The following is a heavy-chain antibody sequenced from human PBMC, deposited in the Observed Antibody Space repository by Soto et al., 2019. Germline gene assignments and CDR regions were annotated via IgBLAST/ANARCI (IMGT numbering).Heavy chain of an antibody. CDR1: GYTFTSYG. J-gene: IGHJ4*02. D-gene: IGHD1-26*01. CDR3: ASAPEYASGSYSGESDY. Sequence: QVQLVQSGAEVKKPGASVKVSCKASGYTFTSYGISWVRQAPGQGLEWMGWISAYNGNTNYAQKLQGRVTMTTDTSTSTAYMELRSLRSDDTAVYYCASAPEYASGSYSGESDYWGQGTLVTVSS. V-gene: IGHV1-18*01. CDR2: ISAYNGNT.